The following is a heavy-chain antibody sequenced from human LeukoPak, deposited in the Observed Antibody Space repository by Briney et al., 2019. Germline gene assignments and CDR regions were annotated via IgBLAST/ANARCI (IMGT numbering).Heavy chain of an antibody. Sequence: PSETLSLTCSVSGGSSSNNYWSWIRQPPGKELEWMGYIYYSGSTNYNPSLRSRVTMSVDPCKNQFALKLRSVNPADTAVDYCARLEAGSGTGWFDPWGQGNLVNASS. CDR3: ARLEAGSGTGWFDP. J-gene: IGHJ5*02. CDR2: IYYSGST. V-gene: IGHV4-59*01. D-gene: IGHD2-8*02. CDR1: GGSSSNNY.